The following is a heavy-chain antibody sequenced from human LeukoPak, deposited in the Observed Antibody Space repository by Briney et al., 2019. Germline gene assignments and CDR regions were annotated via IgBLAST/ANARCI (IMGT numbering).Heavy chain of an antibody. CDR3: ARCLRLGFGELFDY. Sequence: AGGSLRLSCAASGFTFSSYGMHWVRQAPGKGLEWVAVIWYDGSNKYYADSVKGRFTISRDNSKNTLYLQMNSLRAEDTAVYYCARCLRLGFGELFDYWGQGTLVTVSS. V-gene: IGHV3-33*01. CDR1: GFTFSSYG. J-gene: IGHJ4*02. D-gene: IGHD3-10*01. CDR2: IWYDGSNK.